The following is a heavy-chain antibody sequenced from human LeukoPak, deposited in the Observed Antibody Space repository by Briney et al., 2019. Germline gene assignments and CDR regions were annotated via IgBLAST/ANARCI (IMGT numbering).Heavy chain of an antibody. CDR2: INPSGGST. CDR3: ARDQGAIFEVVTVDYGDAFDI. V-gene: IGHV1-46*01. D-gene: IGHD3-3*01. CDR1: GYTFTSYY. Sequence: ASVKVSCKASGYTFTSYYMHWVRQAPGQGLEWMGIINPSGGSTSYAQKFQGGVTMTRDTSTSTVYMELSSLRSEDTAVYYCARDQGAIFEVVTVDYGDAFDIWGQGTMVTVSS. J-gene: IGHJ3*02.